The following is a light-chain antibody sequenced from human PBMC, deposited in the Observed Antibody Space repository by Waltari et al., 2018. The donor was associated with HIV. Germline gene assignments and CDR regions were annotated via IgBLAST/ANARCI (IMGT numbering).Light chain of an antibody. CDR3: SSYSSSNTPVV. CDR2: DVT. V-gene: IGLV2-14*01. J-gene: IGLJ2*01. CDR1: SSDIGYYNY. Sequence: QSALTQSASVSGSPGQSITISCTGTSSDIGYYNYVSWYQQHPGKAPKRMVYDVTIRPSGVSNRFSGSKSGNKASLTISGLQAEDEADYYCSSYSSSNTPVVFGGGTKLTVL.